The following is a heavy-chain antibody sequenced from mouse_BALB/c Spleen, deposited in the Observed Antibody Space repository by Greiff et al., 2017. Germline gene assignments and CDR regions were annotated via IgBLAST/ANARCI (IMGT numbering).Heavy chain of an antibody. CDR2: INPSNGGT. CDR3: TRCGNYGEYFDY. J-gene: IGHJ2*01. CDR1: GYTFTSYY. D-gene: IGHD2-1*01. Sequence: QVHVKQSGAELVKPGASVTLSCTASGYTFTSYYMYWVKQRPGQGLEWIGEINPSNGGTNFNEKFKSKATLTVDKSSSTAYMQLSSLTSEDAAVYYCTRCGNYGEYFDYWGQGTTLTVSS. V-gene: IGHV1S81*02.